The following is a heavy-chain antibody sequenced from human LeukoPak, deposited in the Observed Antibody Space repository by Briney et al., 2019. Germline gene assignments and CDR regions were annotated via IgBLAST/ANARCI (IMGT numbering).Heavy chain of an antibody. CDR2: IIPIFGTA. V-gene: IGHV1-69*05. Sequence: SVKVSCKASGYTFTNYGISWVRQAPGQGLEWMGGIIPIFGTANYAQKFQGRVTITTDESTSTAYMELSSLRSEDTAVYYCARVITTYFDYWGQGTLVTVSS. CDR1: GYTFTNYG. D-gene: IGHD3-22*01. CDR3: ARVITTYFDY. J-gene: IGHJ4*02.